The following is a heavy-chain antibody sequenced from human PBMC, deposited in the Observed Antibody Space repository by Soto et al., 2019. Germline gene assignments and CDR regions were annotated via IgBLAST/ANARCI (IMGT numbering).Heavy chain of an antibody. D-gene: IGHD6-13*01. CDR1: GYSFTSHW. CDR3: ARSAGTAGRSSEY. CDR2: IYPGDSDT. J-gene: IGHJ4*02. Sequence: GESLKISCKGSGYSFTSHWIGWVRQMPGEGLEWLGVIYPGDSDTRYSPSFQGQVTISVDKSISTAYLQWSSLRASDSATYYCARSAGTAGRSSEYWGQGTLVTVSS. V-gene: IGHV5-51*01.